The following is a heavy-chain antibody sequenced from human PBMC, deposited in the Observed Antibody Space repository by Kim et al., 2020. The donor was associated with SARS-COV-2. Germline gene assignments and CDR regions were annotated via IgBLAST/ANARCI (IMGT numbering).Heavy chain of an antibody. Sequence: ASVKVSCKASGYTFTSYAMHWVRQAPGQRLEWMGWINAGNGNTKYSQKFQGRVTITRDTSASTAYMELSSLRSEDTAVYYCARDQGIYCSSTSCRYGMDVRGTGTLVTLSS. CDR3: ARDQGIYCSSTSCRYGMDV. V-gene: IGHV1-3*01. CDR1: GYTFTSYA. D-gene: IGHD2-2*01. J-gene: IGHJ6*04. CDR2: INAGNGNT.